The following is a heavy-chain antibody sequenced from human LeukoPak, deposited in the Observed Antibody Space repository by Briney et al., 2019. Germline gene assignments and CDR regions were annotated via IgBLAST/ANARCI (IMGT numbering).Heavy chain of an antibody. CDR2: IYYSGRT. D-gene: IGHD3-10*01. Sequence: SETLSLTCTVSGGSISSNSYYCGWIRQPPGKGLEWIGSIYYSGRTYYNPSLKSRVTISVDTSKNQFSLKLSSVTAADTAVYYCARDSPFRFGELFPFDYWGQGTLVTVSS. J-gene: IGHJ4*02. CDR3: ARDSPFRFGELFPFDY. V-gene: IGHV4-39*07. CDR1: GGSISSNSYY.